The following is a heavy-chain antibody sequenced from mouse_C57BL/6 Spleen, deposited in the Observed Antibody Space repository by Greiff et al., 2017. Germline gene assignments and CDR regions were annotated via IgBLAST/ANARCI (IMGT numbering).Heavy chain of an antibody. Sequence: EVKLEESGEGLVKPGGSLKLSCAASGFTFSSYAMSWVRQTPEKRLEWVAYISSGGDYIYYADTVKGRFTIPRDNARNTLYLQMSSLKSEDTAMYYCTRESYSNRYFDVWGTGTTVTVSS. CDR1: GFTFSSYA. J-gene: IGHJ1*03. D-gene: IGHD2-5*01. V-gene: IGHV5-9-1*02. CDR3: TRESYSNRYFDV. CDR2: ISSGGDYI.